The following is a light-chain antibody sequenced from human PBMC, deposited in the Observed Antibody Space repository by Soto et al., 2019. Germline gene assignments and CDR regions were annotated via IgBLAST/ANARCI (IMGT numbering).Light chain of an antibody. CDR1: QSVLYSSINKNY. CDR3: QQYYNTSYT. J-gene: IGKJ2*01. Sequence: DIVMTQSPDSLAVSLGERATINCKSSQSVLYSSINKNYLAWYQQKPGQPPKLLIYWASTRESGVPDRFIGSGSGTAFTLPISSLQAEDVAVYYCQQYYNTSYTFGQGTKLEIK. V-gene: IGKV4-1*01. CDR2: WAS.